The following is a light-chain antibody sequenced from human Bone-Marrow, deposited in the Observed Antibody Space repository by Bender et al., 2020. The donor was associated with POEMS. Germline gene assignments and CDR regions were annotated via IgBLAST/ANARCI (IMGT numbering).Light chain of an antibody. Sequence: QSVLTQPPSASGTPGQRVTISCSGSSSNLGGNAVTWYQQLPGTAPKRLIYANDQRPSGVSNRFSGSKSGNTASLTISGLQAEDEADYYCSSYTDTAFWVFGGGTKVTVL. CDR2: AND. CDR3: SSYTDTAFWV. V-gene: IGLV1-44*01. CDR1: SSNLGGNA. J-gene: IGLJ3*02.